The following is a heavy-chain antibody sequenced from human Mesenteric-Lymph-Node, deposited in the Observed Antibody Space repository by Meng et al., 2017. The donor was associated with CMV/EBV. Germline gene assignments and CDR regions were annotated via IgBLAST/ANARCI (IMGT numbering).Heavy chain of an antibody. Sequence: GESLKISCAASGFTFNNYDMNWVRQAPGKGLEWVSYIGSSNRIKYYADSAKGRFTISRDDAKSSMYLQMDSLRVEDTAVYYCARESWSGSLDHWGQGTLVTVSS. CDR2: IGSSNRIK. V-gene: IGHV3-48*03. CDR3: ARESWSGSLDH. CDR1: GFTFNNYD. D-gene: IGHD1-26*01. J-gene: IGHJ5*02.